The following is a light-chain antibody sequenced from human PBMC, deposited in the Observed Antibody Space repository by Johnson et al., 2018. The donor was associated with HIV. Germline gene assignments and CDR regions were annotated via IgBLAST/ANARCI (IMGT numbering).Light chain of an antibody. V-gene: IGLV1-51*02. CDR1: SSNIGNNY. J-gene: IGLJ1*01. CDR3: GTWDSSLSAYV. CDR2: EKN. Sequence: QSVLTQPPSVSAAPGQKVNISCSGSSSNIGNNYVSWYQQLPGTAPKLLIYEKNKRPPGIPDRFSGSKSGTSATLGITGLQTGDEADYYCGTWDSSLSAYVFGTGTKVTVL.